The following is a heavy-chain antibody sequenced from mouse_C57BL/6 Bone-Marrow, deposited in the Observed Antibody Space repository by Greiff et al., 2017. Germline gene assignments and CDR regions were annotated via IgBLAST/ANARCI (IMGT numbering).Heavy chain of an antibody. CDR2: IYPRSGNT. D-gene: IGHD5-1*01. Sequence: QVQLKESGAELARPGASVKLSCKASGYTFTSYGISWVKQRTGQGLEWIGEIYPRSGNTYYNEKFKGKGTLTADKSASRAYMELRSLTSEDSAVYFCARVPSWFAYWGQGTLVTVSA. CDR3: ARVPSWFAY. V-gene: IGHV1-81*01. J-gene: IGHJ3*01. CDR1: GYTFTSYG.